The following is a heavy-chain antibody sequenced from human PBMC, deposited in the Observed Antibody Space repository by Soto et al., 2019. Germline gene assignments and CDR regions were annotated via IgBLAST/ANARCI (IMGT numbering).Heavy chain of an antibody. CDR1: GFTFGDYA. V-gene: IGHV3-49*04. J-gene: IGHJ4*02. Sequence: GGSLRLSCTASGFTFGDYAMSWVRQAPGRGLEWVGFIRSKAYGGTTEYAASVKGRFTISRDDSKSIAYLQMNSLKTEDTAVYYCTRTPLRGYSYGYFDYWGQGTLVTVSS. CDR2: IRSKAYGGTT. CDR3: TRTPLRGYSYGYFDY. D-gene: IGHD5-18*01.